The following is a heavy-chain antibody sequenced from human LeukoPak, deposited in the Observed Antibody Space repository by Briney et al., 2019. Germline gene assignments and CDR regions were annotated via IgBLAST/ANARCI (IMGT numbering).Heavy chain of an antibody. CDR2: IKQDGSEK. D-gene: IGHD5/OR15-5a*01. V-gene: IGHV3-7*03. CDR3: ARDSTPRYYFDY. CDR1: GFTFSTYW. J-gene: IGHJ4*02. Sequence: GGSLRLSCAASGFTFSTYWMSWVRQAPGKGLEWVANIKQDGSEKYYVDSVKGRFTISRDNAKNSLYLQMNSLRTEDTAVYYCARDSTPRYYFDYWGQGTLVTVSS.